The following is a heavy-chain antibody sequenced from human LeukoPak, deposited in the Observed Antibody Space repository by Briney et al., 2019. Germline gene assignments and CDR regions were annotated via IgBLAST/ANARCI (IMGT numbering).Heavy chain of an antibody. CDR3: ARGLPRQQWLGVLEGFDY. Sequence: ASVKVSCKASGYTFTSYGISWVRQAPGQGLEWMGWISAYNGNTNYAQKLQGRVTMTTDTSTSTAYMELRSLRSDDTAVYYCARGLPRQQWLGVLEGFDYWGQGTLVTVSS. V-gene: IGHV1-18*01. D-gene: IGHD6-19*01. CDR1: GYTFTSYG. J-gene: IGHJ4*02. CDR2: ISAYNGNT.